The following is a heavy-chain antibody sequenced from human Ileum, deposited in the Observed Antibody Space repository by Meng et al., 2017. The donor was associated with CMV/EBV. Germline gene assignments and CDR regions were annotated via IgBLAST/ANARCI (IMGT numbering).Heavy chain of an antibody. J-gene: IGHJ4*02. Sequence: EVQVLESGGGLIQPGGSLRLSCAASGFSVSSTFMSWFRQAPGKGLEWVSIIYTGGDTKYADSVKGRFSISRDSAENTVFLQMNSLRVEDTAGYYCAKSNGYTATNWGQGSLVTVSS. CDR2: IYTGGDT. D-gene: IGHD5-24*01. CDR1: GFSVSSTF. V-gene: IGHV3-53*01. CDR3: AKSNGYTATN.